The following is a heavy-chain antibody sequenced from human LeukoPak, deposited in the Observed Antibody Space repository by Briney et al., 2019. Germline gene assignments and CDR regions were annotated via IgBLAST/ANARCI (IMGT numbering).Heavy chain of an antibody. Sequence: GGSLRLSCATFGFTFNIYVMSWVRQAPGKGLEWVSTISSGADTTYYADSVKGRFAISRDNSKNTLYLQMNSLRAEDTAVYYCAKFLAVIAARDSLYFQHWGQGTLVTVSS. D-gene: IGHD6-6*01. CDR2: ISSGADTT. J-gene: IGHJ1*01. CDR3: AKFLAVIAARDSLYFQH. CDR1: GFTFNIYV. V-gene: IGHV3-23*01.